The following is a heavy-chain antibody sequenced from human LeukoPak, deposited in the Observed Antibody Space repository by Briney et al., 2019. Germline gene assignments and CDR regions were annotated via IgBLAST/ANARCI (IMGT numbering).Heavy chain of an antibody. CDR2: IYYSGGT. CDR3: ARDGSGYYAFDI. J-gene: IGHJ3*02. CDR1: GGSITSSGYY. V-gene: IGHV4-39*07. D-gene: IGHD6-13*01. Sequence: PSETLSLTCIVSGGSITSSGYYWGWIRQPPGKGLEWIGSIYYSGGTYYNTSLKSRVTISVDTSKNQVSLKLSSVTAADTAVYYCARDGSGYYAFDIWGQGTMVTVSS.